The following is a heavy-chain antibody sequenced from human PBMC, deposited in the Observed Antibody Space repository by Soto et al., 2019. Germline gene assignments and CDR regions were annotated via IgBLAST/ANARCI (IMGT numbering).Heavy chain of an antibody. V-gene: IGHV3-30-3*01. CDR1: GFTFTYYA. D-gene: IGHD5-18*01. CDR2: IAYAGSNE. CDR3: AIDNTQFAYSYVYDF. Sequence: QVQLVESGGGVVQPGRSLRLSCAASGFTFTYYAMHWVRQAPGKGLEWLAVIAYAGSNEHYEEYVKGRFTISRDSSNNTEYLQRNSLRPEDTAVYYCAIDNTQFAYSYVYDFWGQGTPVTVST. J-gene: IGHJ4*02.